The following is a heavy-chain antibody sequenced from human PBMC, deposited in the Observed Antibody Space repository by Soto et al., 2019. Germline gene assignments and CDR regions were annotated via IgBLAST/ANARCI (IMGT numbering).Heavy chain of an antibody. CDR2: IYYSGST. CDR3: ARRLYYDSSGFEGGGMDV. Sequence: QLQLQESGPGLVKPSETLSLTCTVSGGSISSSSYYWGWIRQPPGKGLEWIGRIYYSGSTYYNPSLKSRVTISVDTSKTQFSLKLSSVTAADTAVYYCARRLYYDSSGFEGGGMDVWGQGTTVTVSS. V-gene: IGHV4-39*01. CDR1: GGSISSSSYY. D-gene: IGHD3-22*01. J-gene: IGHJ6*02.